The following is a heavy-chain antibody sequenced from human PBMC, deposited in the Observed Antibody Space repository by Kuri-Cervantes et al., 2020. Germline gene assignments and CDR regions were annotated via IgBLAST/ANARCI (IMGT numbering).Heavy chain of an antibody. V-gene: IGHV3-9*01. Sequence: GGSLRLSCAGSGFTFSSYAMHWVRQAPGKGLEWVSGISWNSGSIGYADSVKGRFTISRDNAKNSLYLQMNNLRPEDTALYYCAKDTAFYSDSSGPRGAFDIWGQGTMVTVSS. CDR3: AKDTAFYSDSSGPRGAFDI. D-gene: IGHD3-22*01. CDR2: ISWNSGSI. CDR1: GFTFSSYA. J-gene: IGHJ3*02.